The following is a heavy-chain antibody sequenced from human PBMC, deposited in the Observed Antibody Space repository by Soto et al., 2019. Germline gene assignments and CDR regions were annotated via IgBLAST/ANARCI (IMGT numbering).Heavy chain of an antibody. CDR2: IYYSGST. CDR3: ARYGSGECNRGSCYRSPAFDL. Sequence: TSETLSLTCTVSGRSISSVNYYWSWIRQPPGKGLEWIGYIYYSGSTYYNPSLRSRVTISVDTSKNQFSLKLSSVTAADTAVYYCARYGSGECNRGSCYRSPAFDLWGQGTLVTVSS. J-gene: IGHJ4*02. CDR1: GRSISSVNYY. D-gene: IGHD2-15*01. V-gene: IGHV4-30-4*01.